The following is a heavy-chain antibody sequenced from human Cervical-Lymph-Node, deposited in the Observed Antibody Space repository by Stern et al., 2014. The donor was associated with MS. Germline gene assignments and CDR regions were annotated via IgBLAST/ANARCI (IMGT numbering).Heavy chain of an antibody. D-gene: IGHD5-18*01. J-gene: IGHJ4*02. CDR1: GFTFSDYY. V-gene: IGHV3-11*01. CDR3: ARRAYSYGHVDY. Sequence: VQLVQSGGGLVKPGGSLRLSCEASGFTFSDYYMSWTRQAPGKGLEWVSYITSSGSTTYYADSVKGLFTISRDNAKNSLYLQMNSLRAEDTAVYYCARRAYSYGHVDYWGQGTLVTVSS. CDR2: ITSSGSTT.